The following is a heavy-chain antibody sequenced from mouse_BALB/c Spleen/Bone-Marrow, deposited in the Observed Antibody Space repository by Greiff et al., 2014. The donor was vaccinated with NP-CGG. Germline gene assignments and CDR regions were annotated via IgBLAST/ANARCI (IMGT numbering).Heavy chain of an antibody. D-gene: IGHD2-3*01. V-gene: IGHV1-37*01. CDR3: GRWGDGCYYAMDY. Sequence: EVMLVESGPDLVKPGASVKLSCKASGYSFTGYFLNWVRQSHGKSLEWIGRINPFNGDTFYNQKFKGKATLTVDKSSTTAHMELLSLTSEDSAVYYCGRWGDGCYYAMDYWGQGTSVTVSS. J-gene: IGHJ4*01. CDR1: GYSFTGYF. CDR2: INPFNGDT.